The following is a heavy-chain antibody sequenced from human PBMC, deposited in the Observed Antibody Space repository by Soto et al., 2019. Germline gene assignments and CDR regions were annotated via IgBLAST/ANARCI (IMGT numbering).Heavy chain of an antibody. V-gene: IGHV1-2*02. CDR2: INPNSGGT. CDR1: GYTFTGYY. CDR3: ARGHPVTYYDFWSGSDYYYGMDV. J-gene: IGHJ6*02. Sequence: GASVKVYCKASGYTFTGYYMHWVRQAPGQGLDWMGWINPNSGGTNYAQKFQGRVTMTRGTSISTAYMELSRLRSDDTAVYYCARGHPVTYYDFWSGSDYYYGMDVWGQGTTVTVSS. D-gene: IGHD3-3*01.